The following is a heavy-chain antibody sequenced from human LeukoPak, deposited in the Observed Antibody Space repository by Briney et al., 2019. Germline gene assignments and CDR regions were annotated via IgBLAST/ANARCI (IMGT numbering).Heavy chain of an antibody. Sequence: SETLSLTCAVYGGSFSGYYWSWIPQPPGKGLEWIGEINHSGSTNYNPSLKSRVTISVDTSKNQFSLKLSSVTAADTAVYYCARGRGRTIFGVVIADYYHYMDVWGKGTTVTVSS. D-gene: IGHD3-3*01. CDR2: INHSGST. J-gene: IGHJ6*03. CDR1: GGSFSGYY. V-gene: IGHV4-34*01. CDR3: ARGRGRTIFGVVIADYYHYMDV.